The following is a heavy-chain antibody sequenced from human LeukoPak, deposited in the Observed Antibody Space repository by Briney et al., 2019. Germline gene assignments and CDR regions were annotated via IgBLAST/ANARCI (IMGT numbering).Heavy chain of an antibody. CDR1: GFTFSSYW. V-gene: IGHV3-74*01. CDR3: ARGYSYVDC. D-gene: IGHD5-18*01. Sequence: GGSLRLSCAASGFTFSSYWMNWVRQAPGKGLVWVSRIASDGSSTTYADSVKGRFSISRDNAKNSLYLQMNSLRAEDTAVYYCARGYSYVDCWGQGTLVIVSS. CDR2: IASDGSST. J-gene: IGHJ4*02.